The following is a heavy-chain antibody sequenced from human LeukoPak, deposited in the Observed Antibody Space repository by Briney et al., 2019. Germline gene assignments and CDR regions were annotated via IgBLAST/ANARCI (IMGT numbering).Heavy chain of an antibody. CDR1: GGSFSGYY. J-gene: IGHJ5*02. V-gene: IGHV4-34*01. CDR2: INHSGST. Sequence: SETLSLTCAVYGGSFSGYYWSWIRQPPGKGLEWIGEINHSGSTNYNPSLKSRVTISVDTSKNQFSLKLSSVTAADTAVYYCARGEFKVRGVINHNWFDPWGQGTLVTVSS. CDR3: ARGEFKVRGVINHNWFDP. D-gene: IGHD3-10*01.